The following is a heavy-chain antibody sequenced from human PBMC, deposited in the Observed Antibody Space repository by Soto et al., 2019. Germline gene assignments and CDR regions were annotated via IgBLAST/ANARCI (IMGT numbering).Heavy chain of an antibody. D-gene: IGHD4-17*01. CDR3: ARDHFYGDYCDY. V-gene: IGHV3-48*01. CDR2: ISSSSGTI. Sequence: EVQLVESGGGLVQPGGSLRLSCAASGFTFSSYSMNWVRQAPGKGLEWVSYISSSSGTIYYADSVKGRFTISRDNAKNSLYLQMNSLRAEDTAVYYCARDHFYGDYCDYWGQGTLVTVSS. J-gene: IGHJ4*02. CDR1: GFTFSSYS.